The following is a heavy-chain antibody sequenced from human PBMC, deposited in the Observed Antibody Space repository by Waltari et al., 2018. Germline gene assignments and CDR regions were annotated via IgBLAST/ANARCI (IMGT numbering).Heavy chain of an antibody. D-gene: IGHD4-17*01. CDR3: AKHDYGDYNFAY. CDR1: GGSISSSSYY. Sequence: QLQLQESGPGLVKPSETLSLTCTVSGGSISSSSYYWGWIRQPPGKGLEWIWSIYYIAVTYYNPSLKSRVTIAVDTSKNQFSLKLSSVTAADTAVYYCAKHDYGDYNFAYWGQGTLVTVSS. V-gene: IGHV4-39*01. J-gene: IGHJ4*02. CDR2: IYYIAVT.